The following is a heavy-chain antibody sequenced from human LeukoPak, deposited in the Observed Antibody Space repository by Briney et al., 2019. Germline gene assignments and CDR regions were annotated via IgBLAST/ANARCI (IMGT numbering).Heavy chain of an antibody. CDR1: GLTFSGYS. CDR3: GRDKGDGSYYGMDV. J-gene: IGHJ6*02. Sequence: GGSLRLSCAASGLTFSGYSMNWVRQAPGKGLEWVSSISGRGGYIFYADSGKGRFTISRDNAKNSLYLQMNSLRVEDTAVYYCGRDKGDGSYYGMDVWGQGTTVIVSS. D-gene: IGHD5-24*01. CDR2: ISGRGGYI. V-gene: IGHV3-21*01.